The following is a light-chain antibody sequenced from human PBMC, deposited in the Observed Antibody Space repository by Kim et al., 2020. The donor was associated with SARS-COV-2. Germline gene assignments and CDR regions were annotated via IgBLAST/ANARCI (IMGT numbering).Light chain of an antibody. CDR2: DAS. V-gene: IGKV1-33*01. J-gene: IGKJ2*01. CDR3: QQNDDLPYT. CDR1: EDISNN. Sequence: SASVGDRVTVTCQASEDISNNINWDQQKPGKAPELLIFDASNLNTGVPARFTGSASGTNFTLTISRLQPEDIAKYYCQQNDDLPYTFGQGTKLEI.